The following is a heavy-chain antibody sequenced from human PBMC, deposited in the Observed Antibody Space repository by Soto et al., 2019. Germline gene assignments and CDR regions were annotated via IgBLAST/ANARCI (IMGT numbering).Heavy chain of an antibody. Sequence: QVQLVESGGGVVQPGRSLRLSCAASGFTFSTYGMHWVRQAPGKGLEWVAVISYDGSNKYYADSVKGRFTISRDSSKNTLYLQMNSLRAEDTAVYYFAKVRDDYVWGSYFDYWGQGTLVTVSS. CDR1: GFTFSTYG. D-gene: IGHD3-16*01. J-gene: IGHJ4*02. CDR3: AKVRDDYVWGSYFDY. CDR2: ISYDGSNK. V-gene: IGHV3-30*18.